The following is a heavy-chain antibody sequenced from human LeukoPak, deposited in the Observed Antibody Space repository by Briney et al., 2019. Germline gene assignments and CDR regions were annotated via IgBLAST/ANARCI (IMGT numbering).Heavy chain of an antibody. J-gene: IGHJ4*02. CDR2: IYYSGST. CDR1: GGSISSSSYY. V-gene: IGHV4-39*07. CDR3: ARGISMIVGVFNY. Sequence: SETLSLTCTVSGGSISSSSYYWGWIRQPPGKGLEWIGSIYYSGSTYYNPSLKSRVTISVDTSKNQFSLKLSSVTAADTAVYYCARGISMIVGVFNYWGQGTLVTVSS. D-gene: IGHD3-22*01.